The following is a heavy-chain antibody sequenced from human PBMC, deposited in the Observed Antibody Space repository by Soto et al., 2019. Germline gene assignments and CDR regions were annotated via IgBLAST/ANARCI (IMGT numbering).Heavy chain of an antibody. CDR1: GGSITSGGYY. D-gene: IGHD3-10*01. Sequence: PAETLSLTCTVSGGSITSGGYYFICIRQHPWKGLEWLGYIYDSGSTFYNPSLKSRITLSVDTSKNQFSLKLSSVTVADTAVYFCARKQAGYFYGIDYWGQGTLVTVSS. CDR2: IYDSGST. J-gene: IGHJ4*02. V-gene: IGHV4-31*03. CDR3: ARKQAGYFYGIDY.